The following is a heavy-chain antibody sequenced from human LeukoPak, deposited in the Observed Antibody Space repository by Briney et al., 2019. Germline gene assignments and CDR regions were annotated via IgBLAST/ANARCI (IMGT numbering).Heavy chain of an antibody. D-gene: IGHD3-10*02. Sequence: SGGSLRLSCAVSGFTFSSYAMNWVRQAPGKWLEWVSAISGSGGSTYYADSVKGRFTISRDKSKNTLYLQMNSLRAEDTAVYYCAELGITMIGGVWGKGTTVTISS. V-gene: IGHV3-23*01. CDR2: ISGSGGST. CDR3: AELGITMIGGV. CDR1: GFTFSSYA. J-gene: IGHJ6*04.